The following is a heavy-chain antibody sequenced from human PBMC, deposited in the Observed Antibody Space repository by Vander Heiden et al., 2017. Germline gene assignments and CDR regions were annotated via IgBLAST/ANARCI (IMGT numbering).Heavy chain of an antibody. D-gene: IGHD6-13*01. CDR1: GFTFTSAA. V-gene: IGHV1-58*01. Sequence: QMQLVQSGPEAKKPATSAKVSCKASGFTFTSAAVQWVRQARGQRLEWIGWIIVGSGNTNYAQKFQERVTITRDMSTSTAYMELSSLRSEDTAVYYCAADHSSSWYGLNYWGQGTLVTVSS. J-gene: IGHJ4*02. CDR3: AADHSSSWYGLNY. CDR2: IIVGSGNT.